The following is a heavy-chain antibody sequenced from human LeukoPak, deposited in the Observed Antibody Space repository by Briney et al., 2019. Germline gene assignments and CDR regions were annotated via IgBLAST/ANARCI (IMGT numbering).Heavy chain of an antibody. D-gene: IGHD4-17*01. Sequence: GGSLRLSCAASGFTFDDYGMSWVRQAPGKGLEWVSAISGSGGSTYYADSVKGRFTISRDNSKNTLYLQMNSLRAEDTAVYYCAKDRDGDYYYYYMDVWGKGTTVTVSS. J-gene: IGHJ6*03. CDR3: AKDRDGDYYYYYMDV. CDR1: GFTFDDYG. V-gene: IGHV3-23*01. CDR2: ISGSGGST.